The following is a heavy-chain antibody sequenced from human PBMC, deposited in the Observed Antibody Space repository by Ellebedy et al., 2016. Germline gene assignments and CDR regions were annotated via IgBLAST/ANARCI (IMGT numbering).Heavy chain of an antibody. D-gene: IGHD6-19*01. CDR2: ISSSGSTI. Sequence: GESLKISXAASGFTFSDYYMSWIRQAPGKGLEWVSYISSSGSTIYYADSVKGRFTISRDNAKNSLYLQMNSLRAEDTAVYYCARPVRGSGWLWNYWGQGTLVTVSS. CDR1: GFTFSDYY. V-gene: IGHV3-11*04. J-gene: IGHJ4*02. CDR3: ARPVRGSGWLWNY.